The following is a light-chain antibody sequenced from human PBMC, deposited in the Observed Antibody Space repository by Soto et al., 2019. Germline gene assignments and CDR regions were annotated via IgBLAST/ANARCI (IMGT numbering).Light chain of an antibody. V-gene: IGKV1-9*01. CDR1: RGISSY. Sequence: IQLTQSPSSLSASVGERGTITCQASRGISSYLAWYQQKPGKPPKLLVYSASTLQSGVPSRFSGSGSGPDFTLTISSLQPEDSATYFCQQLNSYPQTFGQGTRLEI. CDR3: QQLNSYPQT. J-gene: IGKJ5*01. CDR2: SAS.